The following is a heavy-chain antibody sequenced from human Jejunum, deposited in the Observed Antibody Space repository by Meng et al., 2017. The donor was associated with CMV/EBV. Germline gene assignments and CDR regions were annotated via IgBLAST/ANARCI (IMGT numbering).Heavy chain of an antibody. V-gene: IGHV4-59*01. CDR2: IYYTGTT. Sequence: GPLQESGPGLVKPSETLSLTCTVSGGSISSSYWSWIRQPPGKGLEWIGYIYYTGTTNYNPSLKSRVTISLDTSKNQFSLKLTSMTAADTAVYYCARGAGWYAFWGQGTLVTVSS. CDR1: GGSISSSY. CDR3: ARGAGWYAF. J-gene: IGHJ5*01.